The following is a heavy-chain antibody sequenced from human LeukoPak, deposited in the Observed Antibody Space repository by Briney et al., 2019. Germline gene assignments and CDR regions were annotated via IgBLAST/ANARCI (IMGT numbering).Heavy chain of an antibody. V-gene: IGHV3-30*18. CDR2: ISYDGSNK. Sequence: GGSLRLSCAASGFTVSSNYMSWVRQAPGKGLEWVGVISYDGSNKYYADSVKGRFTISRDNSKNTLYLQMNSLRAEDTAVYYCAKELSMIVVVIPFDYWGQGTLVTVSS. J-gene: IGHJ4*02. CDR3: AKELSMIVVVIPFDY. D-gene: IGHD3-22*01. CDR1: GFTVSSNY.